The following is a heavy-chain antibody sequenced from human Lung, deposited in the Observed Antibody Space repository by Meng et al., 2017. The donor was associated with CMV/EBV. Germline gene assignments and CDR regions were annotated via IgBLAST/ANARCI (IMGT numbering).Heavy chain of an antibody. CDR3: VRAVHGLEI. Sequence: SXXVSCKASGYTLTTYGINWVRQAPGQGLEWMGWVNPYNGDGGYAQRFQGRVTVTTDTSINTAYLELTSLGSDDTAVYYCVRAVHGLEIWGQGTTVTVSS. CDR1: GYTLTTYG. D-gene: IGHD4-17*01. V-gene: IGHV1-8*01. CDR2: VNPYNGDG. J-gene: IGHJ6*02.